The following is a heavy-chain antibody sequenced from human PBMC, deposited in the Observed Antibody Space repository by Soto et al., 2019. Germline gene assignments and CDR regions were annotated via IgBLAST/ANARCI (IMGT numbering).Heavy chain of an antibody. CDR2: IIPIFGTA. V-gene: IGHV1-69*13. Sequence: ASVKVSCKASGGTFSSYAISWVRQAPGQGLEWMGGIIPIFGTANYAQKFQGRVTITADESTSTAYMELSSLRSEDTAVYYCARDPTRDVVVTDNWFDPWGQGTLVTVSS. D-gene: IGHD2-21*02. J-gene: IGHJ5*02. CDR3: ARDPTRDVVVTDNWFDP. CDR1: GGTFSSYA.